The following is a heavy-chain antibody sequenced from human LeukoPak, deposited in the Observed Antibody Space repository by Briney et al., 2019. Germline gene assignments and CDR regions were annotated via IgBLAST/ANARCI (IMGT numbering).Heavy chain of an antibody. D-gene: IGHD2-15*01. J-gene: IGHJ4*02. Sequence: PGGSLRLSCAASGFTFGSYAMHWVRQAPGKGLEWVAVISYDGSNKYYADSVKGRFTISRDNSKNTLYLQMNSLRAEDTAVYYCARDPYCSGGSCTAGFDYWGQGTLVTVSS. CDR2: ISYDGSNK. CDR3: ARDPYCSGGSCTAGFDY. V-gene: IGHV3-30*04. CDR1: GFTFGSYA.